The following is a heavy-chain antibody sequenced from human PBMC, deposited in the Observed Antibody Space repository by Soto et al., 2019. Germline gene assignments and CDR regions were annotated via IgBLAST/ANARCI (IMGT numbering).Heavy chain of an antibody. CDR2: VSGGGDMT. D-gene: IGHD3-10*01. CDR3: ARGDRGGSGSPASYYYSGLDV. J-gene: IGHJ6*02. CDR1: GFTFSSYA. Sequence: DVQLLESGGHLVQPGGSLRLSCAASGFTFSSYAMSWVRQAPGKGLEWVSSVSGGGDMTYYSDSVKGRFTISSDNSNNALFLQMNSLRIEDTALYYCARGDRGGSGSPASYYYSGLDVWGQGATVTVS. V-gene: IGHV3-23*01.